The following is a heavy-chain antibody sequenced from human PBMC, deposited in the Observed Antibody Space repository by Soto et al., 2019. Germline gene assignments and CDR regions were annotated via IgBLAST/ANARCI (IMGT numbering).Heavy chain of an antibody. CDR3: ARDPRYSSSWSNFDY. V-gene: IGHV3-33*01. CDR1: GFTFSIYG. CDR2: IWYDGSNK. Sequence: GGSLRLSCAASGFTFSIYGMHWVRQAPGKGLEWVAVIWYDGSNKYYADSVKGRFTISRDNSKNTLYLQMNSLRAEDTAVYYCARDPRYSSSWSNFDYWGQGTLVTVSS. J-gene: IGHJ4*02. D-gene: IGHD6-13*01.